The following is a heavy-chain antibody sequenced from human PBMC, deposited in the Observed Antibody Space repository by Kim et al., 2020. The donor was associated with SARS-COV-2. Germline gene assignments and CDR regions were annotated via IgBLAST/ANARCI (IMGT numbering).Heavy chain of an antibody. CDR3: AREFSTSSSWYGKFGMDV. J-gene: IGHJ6*02. D-gene: IGHD6-13*01. V-gene: IGHV1-2*02. Sequence: ASVKVSCKASGYTFTGYYMHWVRQAPGQGLEWMGWINPNSGGTNYAQKFQGRVTRTRDVSGGTAYMELSRLRSDDTAWYYCAREFSTSSSWYGKFGMDVWPQGT. CDR2: INPNSGGT. CDR1: GYTFTGYY.